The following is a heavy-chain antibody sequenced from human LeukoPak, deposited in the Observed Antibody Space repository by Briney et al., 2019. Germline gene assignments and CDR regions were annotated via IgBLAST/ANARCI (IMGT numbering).Heavy chain of an antibody. Sequence: ASVKVSCKASGYTFTGYYMHWVRQAPGQGLEWMGWINPNSGGANYAQKFQGRVTMTTDTSTSTAYMELRSLRSDDTAVYYCARSDYRDAFDIWGQGTMVTVSS. CDR1: GYTFTGYY. J-gene: IGHJ3*02. V-gene: IGHV1-2*02. D-gene: IGHD4-11*01. CDR2: INPNSGGA. CDR3: ARSDYRDAFDI.